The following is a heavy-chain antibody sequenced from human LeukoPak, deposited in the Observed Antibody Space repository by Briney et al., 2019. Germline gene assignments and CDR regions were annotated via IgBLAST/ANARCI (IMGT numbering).Heavy chain of an antibody. CDR1: GLSFCDYA. CDR3: TRDVSGSRDPYYMDV. CDR2: IRSEAYGGTT. J-gene: IGHJ6*03. V-gene: IGHV3-49*04. D-gene: IGHD1-26*01. Sequence: GGSLRLSCTASGLSFCDYAMSWVRQAPGKGVEWVGFIRSEAYGGTTEHAASVKGRFTISRDDFKSIAYLQMNSLRNEETAVYYCTRDVSGSRDPYYMDVWGKGTTVTISS.